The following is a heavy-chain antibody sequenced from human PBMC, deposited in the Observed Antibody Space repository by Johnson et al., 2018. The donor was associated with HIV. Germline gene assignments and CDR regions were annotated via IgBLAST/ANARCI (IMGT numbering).Heavy chain of an antibody. CDR2: ISYDGSNK. V-gene: IGHV3-30-3*01. D-gene: IGHD5-24*01. Sequence: QVQLVESGGGVVQPGRSQRLSCVASGFTFSNYDMDWVRQAPGKGLEWVVSISYDGSNKYYADSVKGRFTISRDNSKNTLYLQMNSMRAEDTAVYYCAREVCTIIGATQRGALDIWGQGTMVTVSS. CDR3: AREVCTIIGATQRGALDI. CDR1: GFTFSNYD. J-gene: IGHJ3*02.